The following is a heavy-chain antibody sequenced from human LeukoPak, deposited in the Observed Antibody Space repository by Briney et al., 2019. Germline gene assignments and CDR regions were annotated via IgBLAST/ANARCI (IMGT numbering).Heavy chain of an antibody. Sequence: GGSLRLSCAASGFTFSSYWMHWVRQAPGKGLVWVSRIKSDGSSISYADSVKGRFTISRDNAKNTLYLQMNSLRAEDMAVYYCARDGATTVTFFDYWGQGTLVTVSS. V-gene: IGHV3-74*01. CDR1: GFTFSSYW. CDR3: ARDGATTVTFFDY. CDR2: IKSDGSSI. D-gene: IGHD4-11*01. J-gene: IGHJ4*02.